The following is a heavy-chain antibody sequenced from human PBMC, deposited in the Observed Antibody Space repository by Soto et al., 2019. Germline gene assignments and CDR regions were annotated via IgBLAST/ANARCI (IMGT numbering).Heavy chain of an antibody. CDR2: IHSSGSI. CDR1: GGPISSDDYY. V-gene: IGHV4-30-4*01. Sequence: PSETLSLTCTVSGGPISSDDYYWSWIRQAPGWGLEWIGYIHSSGSIYYNPSLKSRATMSIDTAGNQFSLKVSSVTVADTAVYYCARDLDGLHDDTSGPCPRPGWGQGTQVTVSS. CDR3: ARDLDGLHDDTSGPCPRPG. J-gene: IGHJ1*01. D-gene: IGHD3-22*01.